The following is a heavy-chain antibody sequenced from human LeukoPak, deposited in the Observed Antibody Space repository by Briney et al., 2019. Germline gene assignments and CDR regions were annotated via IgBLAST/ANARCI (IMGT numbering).Heavy chain of an antibody. J-gene: IGHJ4*02. CDR2: IWYDGSNK. CDR3: ARGDTSGYYLPTDY. V-gene: IGHV3-33*01. Sequence: PGRSLRLSCAASGFTFSSYGMHWVRQAPGKGLEWVAIIWYDGSNKYYADSVKDRFTISRDNSKNTLYLQMNSLRVEDTAVYYCARGDTSGYYLPTDYWGQGTLVTVSS. D-gene: IGHD3-22*01. CDR1: GFTFSSYG.